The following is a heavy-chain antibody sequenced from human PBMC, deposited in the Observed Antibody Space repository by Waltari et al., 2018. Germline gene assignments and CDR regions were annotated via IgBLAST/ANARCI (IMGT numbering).Heavy chain of an antibody. CDR3: ARRGTAIAAANDY. D-gene: IGHD6-13*01. V-gene: IGHV1-18*01. CDR2: ITPYNGNT. Sequence: VQLVQSGVEVKKPGASVTVPCKASGYSFTGYGISWVRQAPGQGLEWMGWITPYNGNTDYAQNLQGRVTMTTDTSTTTAYMELRSLRSDDTAVYFCARRGTAIAAANDYWGQGTLVTVSS. J-gene: IGHJ4*02. CDR1: GYSFTGYG.